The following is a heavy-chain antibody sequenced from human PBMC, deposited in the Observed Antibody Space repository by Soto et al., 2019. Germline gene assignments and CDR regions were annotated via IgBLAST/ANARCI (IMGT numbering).Heavy chain of an antibody. CDR2: IYSGGST. CDR1: GLTVSSKY. J-gene: IGHJ5*02. CDR3: ARDGGWYAGLDP. V-gene: IGHV3-53*01. Sequence: GGSLRLSCAASGLTVSSKYMSWVRQAPGKGLEWVSVIYSGGSTNYADSVKGRFTVSRDNSKNMVYLQMNSLRAEDTAVYYCARDGGWYAGLDPWGQGTLVTVSS. D-gene: IGHD6-19*01.